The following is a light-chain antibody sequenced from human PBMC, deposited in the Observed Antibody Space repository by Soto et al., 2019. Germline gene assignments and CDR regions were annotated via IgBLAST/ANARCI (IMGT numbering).Light chain of an antibody. CDR3: QQYGSPGT. J-gene: IGKJ1*01. Sequence: IPLTKSPGTLSLSPCERATLSCEASQSVSSSYFAWYQQKPGQAPRLLIYGASSRATGIPDRFSGSGSGTDFTLTISRLEPEDFAVYYCQQYGSPGTFGQGTKVDIK. CDR2: GAS. CDR1: QSVSSSY. V-gene: IGKV3-20*01.